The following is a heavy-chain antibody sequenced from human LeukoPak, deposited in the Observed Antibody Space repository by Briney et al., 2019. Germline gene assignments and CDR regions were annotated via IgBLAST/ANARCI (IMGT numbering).Heavy chain of an antibody. CDR1: GFTFSTYS. CDR2: ISGTSSLI. Sequence: GGSLRLSCAASGFTFSTYSMNWVRQAPGKGLEWVSYISGTSSLIYYADSVKGRFTISRDNAKNSLYLQMNSLRDEDTAVYYCVRDQFFSFDYWGQGTLVTVSS. D-gene: IGHD3-3*01. V-gene: IGHV3-48*02. J-gene: IGHJ4*02. CDR3: VRDQFFSFDY.